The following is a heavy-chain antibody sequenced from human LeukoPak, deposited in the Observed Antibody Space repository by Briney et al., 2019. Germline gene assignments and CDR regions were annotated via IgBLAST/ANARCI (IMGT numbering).Heavy chain of an antibody. V-gene: IGHV4-4*07. CDR1: GGSISGNH. CDR3: TRVGSWAVDY. D-gene: IGHD2-2*03. CDR2: IYSSGST. Sequence: KPSETLSLTCTVSGGSISGNHWSWIRQPAGKGLEWIGRIYSSGSTNYNPSLKSRVTMSVDTSKNQFSLKLTSVTAADTAVYYYTRVGSWAVDYWGQGILVTVSS. J-gene: IGHJ4*02.